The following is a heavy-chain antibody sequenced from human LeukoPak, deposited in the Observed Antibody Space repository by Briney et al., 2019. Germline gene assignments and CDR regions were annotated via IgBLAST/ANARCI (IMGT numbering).Heavy chain of an antibody. CDR3: ARETYLAD. D-gene: IGHD2-21*01. CDR2: IKQDGSEK. V-gene: IGHV3-7*01. Sequence: PGGSLRLYCAASGFRITNYWMSWVRQAPGKGREWVANIKQDGSEKDYVDYVKGRFTISRDNATDSLYLQMNSLRAEDTAVYYCARETYLADWGQGTLVTVSS. J-gene: IGHJ4*02. CDR1: GFRITNYW.